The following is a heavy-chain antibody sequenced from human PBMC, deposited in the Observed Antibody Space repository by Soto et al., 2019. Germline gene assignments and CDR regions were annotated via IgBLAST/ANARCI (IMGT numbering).Heavy chain of an antibody. D-gene: IGHD2-2*01. J-gene: IGHJ5*02. V-gene: IGHV3-21*01. CDR1: GFTFSSYS. CDR3: ARGPPCSSTSCYHWFDP. CDR2: ISSSSSYI. Sequence: GGSLRLSCAASGFTFSSYSMNWVRQAPGKGLEWVSSISSSSSYIYYADSVKGRFTISRDNAKNSLYPQMNSLRAEDTAVYYCARGPPCSSTSCYHWFDPWGQGTLVTVSS.